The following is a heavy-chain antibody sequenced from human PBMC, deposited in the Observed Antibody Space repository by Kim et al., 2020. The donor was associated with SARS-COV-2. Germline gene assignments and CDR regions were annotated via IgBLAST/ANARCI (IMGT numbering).Heavy chain of an antibody. D-gene: IGHD3-3*01. V-gene: IGHV4-4*07. CDR1: GGSISSYY. CDR2: IYTSGST. Sequence: SETLSLTCTVSGGSISSYYWSWIRQPAGKGLEWIGRIYTSGSTNYNPSLKSRVTMSVDTSKNQFSLKLSSVTAADTAVYYCARTGREWLLYQSDYYYYMDVWGKGTTVTVSS. J-gene: IGHJ6*03. CDR3: ARTGREWLLYQSDYYYYMDV.